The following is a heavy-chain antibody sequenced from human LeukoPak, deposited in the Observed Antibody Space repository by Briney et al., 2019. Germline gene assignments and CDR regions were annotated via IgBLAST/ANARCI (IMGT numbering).Heavy chain of an antibody. J-gene: IGHJ3*02. D-gene: IGHD1-26*01. V-gene: IGHV3-23*01. CDR1: GFTFSSYW. CDR3: AKDIGESGSYYYDAFDI. CDR2: IIGSGGTT. Sequence: GGSLRLSCAASGFTFSSYWMSWVRQPPGKGLEWVSGIIGSGGTTYYADSVKGRFTISRDNSKNTVDLQMSSLRAEDTAVYYCAKDIGESGSYYYDAFDIWGQGTMVTVSS.